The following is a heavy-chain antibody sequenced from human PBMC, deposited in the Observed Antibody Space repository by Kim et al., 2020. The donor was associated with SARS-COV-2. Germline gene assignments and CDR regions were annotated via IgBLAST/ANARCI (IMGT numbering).Heavy chain of an antibody. D-gene: IGHD1-26*01. CDR3: ARGKSGSYSHFDY. CDR1: GFTFSSYA. CDR2: ISYDGSNK. V-gene: IGHV3-30-3*01. J-gene: IGHJ4*02. Sequence: GGSLRLSCAASGFTFSSYAMHWVRQAPGKGLEWVAVISYDGSNKYYADSVKGRFTISRDNSKNTLYLQMNSLRAEDTAVYYCARGKSGSYSHFDYWGQGTLGTVSS.